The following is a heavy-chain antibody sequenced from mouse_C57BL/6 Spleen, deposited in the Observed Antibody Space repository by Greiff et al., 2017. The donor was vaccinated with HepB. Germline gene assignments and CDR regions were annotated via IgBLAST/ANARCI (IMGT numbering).Heavy chain of an antibody. CDR3: ARSAMVTTADYYAMDY. J-gene: IGHJ4*01. D-gene: IGHD2-1*01. CDR1: GYTFTSYW. V-gene: IGHV1-7*01. CDR2: INPRSGYT. Sequence: VQLPPSGAELAQPGASVKLSCKASGYTFTSYWMHWVKRRPGQGLEWIGYINPRSGYTKYNQKFKDKATLTAGKSSSTAYMQLSSLTYEDSEVYYCARSAMVTTADYYAMDYLGQGTSVTVSA.